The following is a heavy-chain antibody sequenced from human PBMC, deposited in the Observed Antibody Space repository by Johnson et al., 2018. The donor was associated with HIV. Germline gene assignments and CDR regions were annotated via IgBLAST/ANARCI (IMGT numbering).Heavy chain of an antibody. CDR2: IKQAGSEK. CDR1: GFTFSSFW. CDR3: ARVGQKLVPVPRGAFDI. D-gene: IGHD6-6*01. V-gene: IGHV3-7*02. Sequence: VQLVESGGGLVQPGGSLRLSCAASGFTFSSFWMSWVRQAPGKGLEWVANIKQAGSEKYYVDSVKGRLPISRDNAKNAMSLQMNSLRAEDTAVYYCARVGQKLVPVPRGAFDIWGQGTMVPVSS. J-gene: IGHJ3*02.